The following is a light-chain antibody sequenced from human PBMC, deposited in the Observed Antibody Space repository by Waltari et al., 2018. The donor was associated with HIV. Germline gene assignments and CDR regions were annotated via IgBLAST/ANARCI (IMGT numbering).Light chain of an antibody. Sequence: QSVLTQPPSASGTPGQRVTISCSGSSSNIGSNNLNWYPQLPGTAPKLLIYSNNQRPSWVPDRFSGSKSGTSASLAISGLQSEDEADYYCAAWDDSLNGHVVFGGGTKLTVL. CDR1: SSNIGSNN. J-gene: IGLJ2*01. CDR2: SNN. CDR3: AAWDDSLNGHVV. V-gene: IGLV1-44*01.